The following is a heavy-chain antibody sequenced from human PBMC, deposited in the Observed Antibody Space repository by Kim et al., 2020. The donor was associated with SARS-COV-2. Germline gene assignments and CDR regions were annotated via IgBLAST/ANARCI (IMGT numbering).Heavy chain of an antibody. J-gene: IGHJ5*02. CDR3: ARDSGYSSGWYEFSWFDP. V-gene: IGHV1-69*13. D-gene: IGHD6-19*01. CDR2: IIPIFGTA. CDR1: GGTFSSYA. Sequence: SVKVSCKASGGTFSSYAISWVRQAPGQGLEWMGGIIPIFGTANYAQKFQGRVTITADESTSTAYMELSSLRSEDTAVYYCARDSGYSSGWYEFSWFDPWGQGTLVTVSS.